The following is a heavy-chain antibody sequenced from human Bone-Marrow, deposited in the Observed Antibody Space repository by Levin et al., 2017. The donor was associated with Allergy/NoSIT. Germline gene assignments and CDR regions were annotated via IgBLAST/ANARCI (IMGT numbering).Heavy chain of an antibody. Sequence: LSLTCAASGFPFSSYAMSWVRQAPGKGLEWVSAISGSGGSTYYADSVKGRFTISRDNSKNTLYLQMNSLRAEDTAVYYCAKDIGDTAMVTPVDYWGQGTLVTVSS. V-gene: IGHV3-23*01. CDR2: ISGSGGST. D-gene: IGHD5-18*01. CDR1: GFPFSSYA. CDR3: AKDIGDTAMVTPVDY. J-gene: IGHJ4*02.